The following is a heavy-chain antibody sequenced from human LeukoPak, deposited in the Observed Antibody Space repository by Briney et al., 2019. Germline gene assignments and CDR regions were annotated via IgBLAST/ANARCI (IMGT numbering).Heavy chain of an antibody. Sequence: RAGGSLRLSCAASGFTFSSYAMHWVRQAPGKGLEWVAVIWYDGSNKYYADSVKGRFTISRDNSKNTLYLQMNSLRAEDTAVYYCAKTGIYCSGGSCYSNYYYYYMDVWGKGTTVTVSS. D-gene: IGHD2-15*01. CDR2: IWYDGSNK. CDR1: GFTFSSYA. V-gene: IGHV3-33*06. J-gene: IGHJ6*03. CDR3: AKTGIYCSGGSCYSNYYYYYMDV.